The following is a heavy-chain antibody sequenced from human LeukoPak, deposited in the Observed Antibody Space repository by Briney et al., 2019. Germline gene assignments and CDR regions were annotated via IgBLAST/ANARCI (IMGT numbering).Heavy chain of an antibody. D-gene: IGHD1-26*01. Sequence: ASVKVFCKASGYTFTGYYIHWVRQAPGQGLEWMGWMNPNSGNTGYAQKFQGRVTMTRNTSISTAYMELSSLRSEDTAVYYCASRVMVGATDDAFDIWGQGTMVTVSS. CDR2: MNPNSGNT. CDR1: GYTFTGYY. V-gene: IGHV1-8*02. J-gene: IGHJ3*02. CDR3: ASRVMVGATDDAFDI.